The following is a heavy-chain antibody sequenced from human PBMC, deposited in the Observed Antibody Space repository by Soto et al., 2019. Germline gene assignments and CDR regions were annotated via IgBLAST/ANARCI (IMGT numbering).Heavy chain of an antibody. CDR3: ARALGYAFDI. J-gene: IGHJ3*02. CDR1: GFTVSSNY. CDR2: ISSNGGST. D-gene: IGHD7-27*01. V-gene: IGHV3-64*01. Sequence: GGSLRLSCAASGFTVSSNYMTWVRQAPGKGLEYVSAISSNGGSTYYANSVKGRFTISRDNSKNTLYLQMGSLRAEDMAVYYCARALGYAFDIWGQGTMVTVSS.